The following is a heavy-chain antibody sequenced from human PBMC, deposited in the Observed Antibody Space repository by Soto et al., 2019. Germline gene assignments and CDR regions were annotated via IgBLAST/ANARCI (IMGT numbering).Heavy chain of an antibody. J-gene: IGHJ4*02. CDR2: IYYSGST. CDR1: GGSISSSSYY. D-gene: IGHD4-4*01. Sequence: KQSPTLSLTCTVSGGSISSSSYYWGWIRQPPGKGLEWIGSIYYSGSTYYNPSLKSRVTISVDTSKNQFSLKLSSVTAADTAVYYCARIPIPSTVKAAHYFDYWGQGTLVTVSS. V-gene: IGHV4-39*01. CDR3: ARIPIPSTVKAAHYFDY.